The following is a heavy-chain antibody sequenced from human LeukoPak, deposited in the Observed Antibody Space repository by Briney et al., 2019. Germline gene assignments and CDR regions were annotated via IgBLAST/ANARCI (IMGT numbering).Heavy chain of an antibody. CDR1: GYTFTSYG. Sequence: GASVKVSCKASGYTFTSYGISWVRQAPGQGLEWMGWISAYNGNTNYAQKLQGRVTMTTDTSTSTAYMELRSLRSDDTAVYYCARSPHFIAVADPILYYFDYWGQGTLVTVSS. CDR3: ARSPHFIAVADPILYYFDY. J-gene: IGHJ4*02. V-gene: IGHV1-18*01. D-gene: IGHD6-19*01. CDR2: ISAYNGNT.